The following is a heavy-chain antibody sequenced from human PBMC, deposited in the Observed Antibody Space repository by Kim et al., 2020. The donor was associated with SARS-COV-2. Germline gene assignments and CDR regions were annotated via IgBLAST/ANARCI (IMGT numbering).Heavy chain of an antibody. CDR3: AKDKAVLLVPAFSISV. Sequence: GGSLRLSCAVSGVTFRTDGMHWVRQAPGKGLEWVALIAYDGSDVRYADSVKGRFTISRDNAKNTLYLQMNSLRTEDTAVYYCAKDKAVLLVPAFSISVWGQGTRVTVSP. CDR1: GVTFRTDG. D-gene: IGHD2-2*01. V-gene: IGHV3-30*18. CDR2: IAYDGSDV. J-gene: IGHJ4*02.